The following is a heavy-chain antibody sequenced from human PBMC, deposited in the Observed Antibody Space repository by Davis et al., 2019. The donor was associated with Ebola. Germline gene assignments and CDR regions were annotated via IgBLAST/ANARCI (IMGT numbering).Heavy chain of an antibody. V-gene: IGHV4-39*01. CDR3: ARSAFGVVTPLDY. CDR2: VYYSRNT. CDR1: GGSTSSSLYY. D-gene: IGHD3-3*01. Sequence: SETLSPTCTVPGGSTSSSLYYWGWIRQPPGKGLERIGSVYYSRNTYYNPSLKSRVSISVDTSKNQFSLKLSSVTAADTAVYYCARSAFGVVTPLDYWGQGTLVTVSA. J-gene: IGHJ4*02.